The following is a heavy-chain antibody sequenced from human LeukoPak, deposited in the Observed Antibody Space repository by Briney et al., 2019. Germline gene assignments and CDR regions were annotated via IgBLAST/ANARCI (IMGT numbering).Heavy chain of an antibody. CDR1: GGSMINYY. D-gene: IGHD3-16*01. Sequence: SETLSLTCTVSGGSMINYYWSFVRQSAGKGLEWMGRVHTSGTTFFNPSLKGRITMSVDTSQNQFSLRLSSVTAADTAVYFCARGDYYDGGGRNWFDPWGQGTLVTVSS. J-gene: IGHJ5*02. CDR3: ARGDYYDGGGRNWFDP. CDR2: VHTSGTT. V-gene: IGHV4-4*07.